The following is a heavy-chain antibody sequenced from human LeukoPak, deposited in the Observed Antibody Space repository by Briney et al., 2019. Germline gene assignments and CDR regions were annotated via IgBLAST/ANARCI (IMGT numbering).Heavy chain of an antibody. CDR1: GYTFTSYG. Sequence: VKVSCKASGYTFTSYGISWVRQAPGQGLEWMGWIGTDNGDTTYAQKLQGRVTMTTDTSSNTAYMELRSLRSDDTALYYCAREGLGELTLDYWGQGTLVTVSS. D-gene: IGHD3-16*01. CDR2: IGTDNGDT. J-gene: IGHJ4*01. V-gene: IGHV1-18*01. CDR3: AREGLGELTLDY.